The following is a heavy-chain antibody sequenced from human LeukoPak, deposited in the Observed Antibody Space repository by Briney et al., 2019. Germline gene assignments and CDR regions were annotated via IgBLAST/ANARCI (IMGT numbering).Heavy chain of an antibody. J-gene: IGHJ4*02. CDR2: ISGSGSPT. Sequence: GGSLRLSCAASGFTLSAYEMNWVRQAPGKGLEWVSYISGSGSPTFYADSVKGRFTISRDNAKNSLYLQMNSLRAEDTAVYYCARLGPVVTARYFDNWGQGTLVTASS. CDR1: GFTLSAYE. CDR3: ARLGPVVTARYFDN. D-gene: IGHD4-23*01. V-gene: IGHV3-48*03.